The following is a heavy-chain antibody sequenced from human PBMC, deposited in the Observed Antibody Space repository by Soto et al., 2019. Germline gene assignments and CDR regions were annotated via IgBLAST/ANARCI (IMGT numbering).Heavy chain of an antibody. Sequence: ASVKVSCKASGYTFSGFYMHWVRQAPGQGLEWMGWINPNSGGTKSAEKFQGRVTMTRDTSISTAYMELSRLTSDDTAVYYCASAAVTGTAGLDFWGRGTQVTVSS. V-gene: IGHV1-2*02. CDR1: GYTFSGFY. D-gene: IGHD6-19*01. CDR3: ASAAVTGTAGLDF. J-gene: IGHJ4*02. CDR2: INPNSGGT.